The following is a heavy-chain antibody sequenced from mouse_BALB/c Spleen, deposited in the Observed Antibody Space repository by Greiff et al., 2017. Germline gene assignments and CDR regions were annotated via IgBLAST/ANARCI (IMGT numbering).Heavy chain of an antibody. Sequence: EVQRVESGGGLVQPGGSRKLSCAASGFTFSSFGMHWVRQAPEKGLEWVAYISSGSSTIYYADTVKGRFTISRDNPKNTLFLQMTSLRSEDTAMYYCARQGDYWGQGTSVTVSS. CDR1: GFTFSSFG. V-gene: IGHV5-17*02. CDR2: ISSGSSTI. CDR3: ARQGDY. J-gene: IGHJ4*01.